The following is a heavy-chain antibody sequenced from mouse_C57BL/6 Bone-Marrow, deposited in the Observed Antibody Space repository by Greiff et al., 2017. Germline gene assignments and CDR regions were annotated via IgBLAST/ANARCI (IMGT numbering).Heavy chain of an antibody. CDR2: FHPYNDDT. D-gene: IGHD1-1*01. CDR3: ARGKYYYGSYYWYFDV. CDR1: GYTFTTYP. V-gene: IGHV1-47*01. J-gene: IGHJ1*03. Sequence: QVQLQQSGAELVKPGASVKMSCKASGYTFTTYPIEWMKQNHGKSLEWIGNFHPYNDDTKYNEKFKGKATLTVEKSSSTVYLELSRLTSDDSAVYYCARGKYYYGSYYWYFDVWGTGTTVTVSS.